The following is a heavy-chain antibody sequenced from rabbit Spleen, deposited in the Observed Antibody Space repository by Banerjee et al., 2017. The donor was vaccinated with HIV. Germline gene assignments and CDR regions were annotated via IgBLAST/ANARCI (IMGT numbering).Heavy chain of an antibody. CDR2: IDPVFGIT. CDR3: ARDTGTSFSTYGMDL. V-gene: IGHV1S7*01. Sequence: QELVESGGGLVQPGGSLKLSCKASRFDFSTYSMSWVRQAPGKGLEWIGYIDPVFGITYYANWVNGRFSISRENAQNTVLLQMTSLTAADTATYFCARDTGTSFSTYGMDLWGQGTLVTVS. CDR1: RFDFSTYS. D-gene: IGHD8-1*01. J-gene: IGHJ6*01.